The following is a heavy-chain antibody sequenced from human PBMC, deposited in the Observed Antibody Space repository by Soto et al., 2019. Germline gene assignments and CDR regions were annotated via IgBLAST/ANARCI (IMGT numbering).Heavy chain of an antibody. V-gene: IGHV4-39*01. CDR1: GASIATNNYH. CDR3: ARHGGLLFRNPGWRQIQSGYDV. J-gene: IGHJ4*02. CDR2: INYSGST. Sequence: QLQLQESGPGLVKPAETLSLTCTVSGASIATNNYHWGWIRQPPGKGLEWIGNINYSGSTYYSPSLMPRVTLSIATSKSQLSLKLASVTAADTAVYYCARHGGLLFRNPGWRQIQSGYDVWGQGMLVTVS. D-gene: IGHD2-21*01.